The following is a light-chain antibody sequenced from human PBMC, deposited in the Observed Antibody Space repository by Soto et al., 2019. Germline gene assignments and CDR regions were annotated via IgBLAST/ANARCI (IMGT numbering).Light chain of an antibody. CDR1: QSVSSY. Sequence: EIVLTQSPATLSFSTGERATLSCMASQSVSSYLAWYQQKPGQAPRLLIYDASNRATGIPARFSGSGSGTDFTLTISSLEPEDFAVYYCQQRSNCPITFGQGTRLEIK. CDR3: QQRSNCPIT. J-gene: IGKJ5*01. CDR2: DAS. V-gene: IGKV3-11*01.